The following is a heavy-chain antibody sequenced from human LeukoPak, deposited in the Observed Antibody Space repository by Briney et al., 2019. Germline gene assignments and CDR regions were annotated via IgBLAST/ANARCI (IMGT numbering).Heavy chain of an antibody. D-gene: IGHD6-19*01. CDR2: ISWNSGSI. Sequence: HAGGSLRLSCAASGFTFSSYGMQWVRQAPGKGLEWVSGISWNSGSIGYADSVKGRFTISRDNAKNSLYLQMNSLRAEDTALYYCAKDSFRGWYLGYYFDYWGQGTLVTVSS. V-gene: IGHV3-9*01. J-gene: IGHJ4*02. CDR3: AKDSFRGWYLGYYFDY. CDR1: GFTFSSYG.